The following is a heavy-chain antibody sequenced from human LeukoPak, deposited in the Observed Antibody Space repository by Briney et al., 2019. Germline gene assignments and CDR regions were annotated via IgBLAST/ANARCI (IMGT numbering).Heavy chain of an antibody. V-gene: IGHV3-33*01. Sequence: GGSLRPSCAASGFSFRSYGMPWVRQAPGKGLEWVAVIWYDGSNKFYADSVKGRFTISRDNSKSTLYLQMDSLRAEDTALYYCARDLKYGDYVASGKDYWGQGTLVTVSS. CDR1: GFSFRSYG. D-gene: IGHD4-17*01. J-gene: IGHJ4*02. CDR3: ARDLKYGDYVASGKDY. CDR2: IWYDGSNK.